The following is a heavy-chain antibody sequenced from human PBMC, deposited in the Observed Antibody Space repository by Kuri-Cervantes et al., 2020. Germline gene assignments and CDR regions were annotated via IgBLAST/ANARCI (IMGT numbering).Heavy chain of an antibody. CDR3: AREASGALDS. Sequence: GESLKISCAASGFMFRRHAMHWVRQAPGKGLDWVAVVSSDGSIRYYGHSVKGRFTISRDSPKNTLYLQMNTLRADDTAVYYCAREASGALDSWGQGTLVTVSS. J-gene: IGHJ5*01. CDR1: GFMFRRHA. CDR2: VSSDGSIR. V-gene: IGHV3-30*04. D-gene: IGHD5-12*01.